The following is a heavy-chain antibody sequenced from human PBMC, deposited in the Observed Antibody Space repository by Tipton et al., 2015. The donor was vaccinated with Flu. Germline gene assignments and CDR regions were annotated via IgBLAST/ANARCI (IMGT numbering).Heavy chain of an antibody. D-gene: IGHD5-24*01. CDR2: IHYSGNN. J-gene: IGHJ6*02. V-gene: IGHV4-59*12. CDR1: GASISSYY. Sequence: TLSLTCTVSGASISSYYWNWIRQAPGKGLEWIGYIHYSGNNNYNPSLRSRVTMSVDTSKNQFSLKLSSVTAADTAVYYCAGDHPYNEDGMDVWGQGTTVTVSS. CDR3: AGDHPYNEDGMDV.